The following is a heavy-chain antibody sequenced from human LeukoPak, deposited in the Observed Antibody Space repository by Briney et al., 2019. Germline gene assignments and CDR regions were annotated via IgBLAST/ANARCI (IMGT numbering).Heavy chain of an antibody. Sequence: GGSLRLSCAASGFTFSSYSMNWVRQAPGKGLEWVSYISSSSSTIYYADSVKGRFTISRDNAKNSLYLQMNSLRVEDTAVYYCARGQPTSYWGQGTLVTVSS. CDR2: ISSSSSTI. CDR1: GFTFSSYS. D-gene: IGHD6-13*01. V-gene: IGHV3-48*01. J-gene: IGHJ4*02. CDR3: ARGQPTSY.